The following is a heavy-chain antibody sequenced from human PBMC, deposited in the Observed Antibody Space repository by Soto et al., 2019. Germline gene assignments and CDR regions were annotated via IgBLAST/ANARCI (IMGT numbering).Heavy chain of an antibody. Sequence: SETLSLTCTVSGGSISSGGYYWSWIRQHPGKGLEWIGYIYYSGSTYYNPSLKSRVTISVDTSKNQFSLKLSSVTAADTALYYCVTYGSGTYKPTTFDYWGQGTLVTVSS. CDR3: VTYGSGTYKPTTFDY. CDR2: IYYSGST. D-gene: IGHD3-10*01. J-gene: IGHJ4*02. V-gene: IGHV4-31*03. CDR1: GGSISSGGYY.